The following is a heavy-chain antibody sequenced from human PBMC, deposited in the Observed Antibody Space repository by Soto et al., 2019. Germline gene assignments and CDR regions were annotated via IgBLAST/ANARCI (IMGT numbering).Heavy chain of an antibody. CDR1: GYTFTSYA. Sequence: GASVKGSRKASGYTFTSYAMDWVRQAPGQRLEWMGWINAGNGNTKYSQKFRGRVTITRDTSASTAYMELSSLRSEDTAVYYCARDMGFGLSDYWGQGTLVTVSS. CDR2: INAGNGNT. J-gene: IGHJ4*02. D-gene: IGHD3-10*01. V-gene: IGHV1-3*01. CDR3: ARDMGFGLSDY.